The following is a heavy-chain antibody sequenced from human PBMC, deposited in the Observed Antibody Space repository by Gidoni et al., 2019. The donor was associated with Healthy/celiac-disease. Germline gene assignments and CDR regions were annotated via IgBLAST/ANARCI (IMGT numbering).Heavy chain of an antibody. J-gene: IGHJ4*02. Sequence: QVQLVESGGGVVQPGRSLRLSCAASGFTFSSYGMHWVRQAPGKGLEWVAVISYDGSNKYYADSVKGRFTISRDNSKNTLYLQMNSLRAEDTAVYYCAKSSGGDYNFDYWGQGTLVTVSS. CDR3: AKSSGGDYNFDY. CDR1: GFTFSSYG. CDR2: ISYDGSNK. V-gene: IGHV3-30*18. D-gene: IGHD4-17*01.